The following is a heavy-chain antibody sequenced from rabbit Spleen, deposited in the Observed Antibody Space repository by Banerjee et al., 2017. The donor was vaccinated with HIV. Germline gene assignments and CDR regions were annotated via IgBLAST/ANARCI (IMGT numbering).Heavy chain of an antibody. D-gene: IGHD6-1*01. Sequence: QEQLEESGGGLVKPEGSLTVTCKASGFSFGDRDVMCWVRQAPGKGLEWIACIDAGSSGFTYFATWAKGRFTISSHNAQNTLYLQLNSLTDADTATYFCARDLARYVGYGYATLRGQGTLVTVS. J-gene: IGHJ3*01. CDR1: GFSFGDRDV. CDR3: ARDLARYVGYGYATL. V-gene: IGHV1S45*01. CDR2: IDAGSSGFT.